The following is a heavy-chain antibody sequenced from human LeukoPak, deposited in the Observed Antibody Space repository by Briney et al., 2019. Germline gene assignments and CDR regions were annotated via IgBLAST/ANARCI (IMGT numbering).Heavy chain of an antibody. Sequence: ASVKVSCKASGYTFTGHYMHWVRQAPGQGLEWMGWINPNSGCTNYAQKVQGRVTMTRDTSISTAYMELSRLRSDATAVYYCARLPPYGSGSYYSHPIDYWGQGTLVTVSS. CDR2: INPNSGCT. CDR1: GYTFTGHY. D-gene: IGHD3-10*01. J-gene: IGHJ4*02. V-gene: IGHV1-2*02. CDR3: ARLPPYGSGSYYSHPIDY.